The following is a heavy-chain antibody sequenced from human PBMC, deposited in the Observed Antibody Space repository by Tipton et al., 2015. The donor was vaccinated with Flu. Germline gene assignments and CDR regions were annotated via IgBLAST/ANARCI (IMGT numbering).Heavy chain of an antibody. D-gene: IGHD3-16*01. CDR3: AREWGDAFDI. J-gene: IGHJ3*02. V-gene: IGHV4-59*11. Sequence: LRLSCTVSGGSISSHYWSWIRQPPGKGLGWIGYIYYSGSISYNPSLKSRVTISVDTSKNQFSLKLSSVTAADTAVYYCAREWGDAFDIWGQGTTVIVSS. CDR1: GGSISSHY. CDR2: IYYSGSI.